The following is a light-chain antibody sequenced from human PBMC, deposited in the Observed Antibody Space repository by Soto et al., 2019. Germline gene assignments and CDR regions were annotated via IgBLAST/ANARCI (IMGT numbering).Light chain of an antibody. CDR1: QSISSC. J-gene: IGKJ1*01. Sequence: DIQMTQSPSTLSASVGDRVTITCRASQSISSCLAWYQQKPGKAPKVLIFDASSLQSGVPSRFSGGGSATEFTLTISSLQPDDFATYYCQQYSTYPWTFGQGTKVDIK. V-gene: IGKV1-5*01. CDR3: QQYSTYPWT. CDR2: DAS.